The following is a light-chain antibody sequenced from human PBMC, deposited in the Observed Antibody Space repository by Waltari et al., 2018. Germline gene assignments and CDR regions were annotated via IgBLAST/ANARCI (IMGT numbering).Light chain of an antibody. CDR3: QQYGSTPWT. CDR1: HSVSSRY. V-gene: IGKV3-20*01. CDR2: GAM. Sequence: ENVLTQSPSTLSLSPGERVTLSCRDSHSVSSRYLAWYQQKPGQAPRLLNYGAMNRATGIPDRFSGSGLATDFTFTISRLEPEESAVYYCQQYGSTPWTFGQGTKVEIK. J-gene: IGKJ1*01.